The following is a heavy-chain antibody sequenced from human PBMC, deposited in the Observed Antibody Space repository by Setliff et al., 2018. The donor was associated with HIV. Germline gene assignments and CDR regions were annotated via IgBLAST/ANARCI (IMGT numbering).Heavy chain of an antibody. J-gene: IGHJ5*02. Sequence: KVSCKVSGYTLTELSMHWVRQAPGKGLEWMGGSDPEDGNKMYAQKLQGRVTMTEDTSTDTAYMELSSLRSEDTAVYYCATGKLSGSGSPIYNWFDPWGQGTLVTVSS. CDR1: GYTLTELS. D-gene: IGHD3-10*01. CDR3: ATGKLSGSGSPIYNWFDP. CDR2: SDPEDGNK. V-gene: IGHV1-24*01.